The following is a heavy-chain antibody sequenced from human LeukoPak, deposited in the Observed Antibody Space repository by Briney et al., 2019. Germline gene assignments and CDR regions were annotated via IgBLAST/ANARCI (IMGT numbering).Heavy chain of an antibody. CDR1: GLTVRRNY. CDR2: IYSGGST. V-gene: IGHV3-66*01. D-gene: IGHD3/OR15-3a*01. J-gene: IGHJ4*02. Sequence: PGGSLRLSCAASGLTVRRNYMSWVPQAPGKGLEWVSVIYSGGSTYYADSVKGRFTISRDNSKNTLYLQMNSLRAEDTAIYYCAKGGGFVNDFWTGYYSDYWGQGTLVTVSS. CDR3: AKGGGFVNDFWTGYYSDY.